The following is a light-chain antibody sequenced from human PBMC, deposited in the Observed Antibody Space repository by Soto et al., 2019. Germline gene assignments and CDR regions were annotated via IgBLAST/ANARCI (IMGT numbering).Light chain of an antibody. V-gene: IGKV3-11*01. CDR1: QSVSSY. J-gene: IGKJ2*01. Sequence: EIVLTQSPATLSLSPGERATLSCRASQSVSSYLAWYQQKPGQAPRLLIYDASNRATGIPARFSGSGSGTDFTLTISRLEPDDFAVYYCQQRSTWPPTFGQGTKLEIK. CDR2: DAS. CDR3: QQRSTWPPT.